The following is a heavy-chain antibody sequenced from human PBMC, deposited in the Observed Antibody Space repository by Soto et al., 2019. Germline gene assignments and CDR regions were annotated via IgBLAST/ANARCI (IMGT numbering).Heavy chain of an antibody. CDR3: ARPTMVRGVSYYYYGMDV. J-gene: IGHJ6*02. CDR1: GYSFTSYW. V-gene: IGHV5-10-1*03. D-gene: IGHD3-10*01. Sequence: DVQLVQSGAEVKKPGESLRISCKGSGYSFTSYWISWVRQMPGKGLEWMGRIDPSDSYTNYSPSFQGHVTISADKSISTAYLEWSSLKGSETALYYCARPTMVRGVSYYYYGMDVWGQGTTVTVSS. CDR2: IDPSDSYT.